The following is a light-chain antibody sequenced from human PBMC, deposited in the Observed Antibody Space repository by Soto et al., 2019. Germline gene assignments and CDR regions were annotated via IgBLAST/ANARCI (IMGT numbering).Light chain of an antibody. V-gene: IGKV3-20*01. CDR3: QQYGSSPRT. Sequence: DIVLTQSPGTLSLSPGERATLSCTASHSLSSKSLAWYQQKPGQAPRLLVYGASSRATGIPDRFSGSGSGTDFTLTISRLEPEDFAVYYCQQYGSSPRTFGQGTKVDIK. J-gene: IGKJ1*01. CDR1: HSLSSKS. CDR2: GAS.